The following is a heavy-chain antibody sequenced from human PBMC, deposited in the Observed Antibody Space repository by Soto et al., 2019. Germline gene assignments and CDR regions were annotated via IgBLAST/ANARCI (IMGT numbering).Heavy chain of an antibody. D-gene: IGHD4-17*01. J-gene: IGHJ4*02. CDR2: ISYSGTT. CDR1: GDSISSDDYY. V-gene: IGHV4-30-4*01. Sequence: QVQLQESGPGVVKPSQTLSLTCTVSGDSISSDDYYWSWIRQPPGKGREWIGYISYSGTTSYNPSLKSRVLFSVDTSKKKFSLKLTSVTAADTAVYYCPRSHDYSAYVLDCGGQGTLVTVSS. CDR3: PRSHDYSAYVLDC.